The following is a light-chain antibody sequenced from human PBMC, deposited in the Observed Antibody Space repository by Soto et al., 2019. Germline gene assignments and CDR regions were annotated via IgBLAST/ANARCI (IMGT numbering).Light chain of an antibody. Sequence: EIVMTQSPATLSVCTGERATLSCRASRSVSSNLAWYQQKPGQAPRLLIYGASTRATGIPARFSGSGSGTDFTLTISRLEPEDFAVYYCQQYGSSPTTFGQGTKVDI. CDR1: RSVSSN. CDR2: GAS. J-gene: IGKJ1*01. V-gene: IGKV3-15*01. CDR3: QQYGSSPTT.